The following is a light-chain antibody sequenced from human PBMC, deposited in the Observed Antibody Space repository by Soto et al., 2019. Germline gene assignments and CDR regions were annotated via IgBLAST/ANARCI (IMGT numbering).Light chain of an antibody. CDR2: EVT. CDR3: CSYAGSSTWV. V-gene: IGLV2-14*01. J-gene: IGLJ3*02. CDR1: SSDVGGYNY. Sequence: QSVLTQPASVSGSPGQSITISCTGTSSDVGGYNYVSWYQQHPGQVPKLTIYEVTNRPSGVSSRFSGSKSGNTASLTISGLQAEDEADYYCCSYAGSSTWVFGGGTKVTVL.